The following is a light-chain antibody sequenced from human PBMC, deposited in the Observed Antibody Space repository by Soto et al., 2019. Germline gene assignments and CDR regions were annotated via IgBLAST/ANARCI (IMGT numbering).Light chain of an antibody. V-gene: IGKV3-20*01. CDR2: GAS. J-gene: IGKJ1*01. CDR1: QSVSSSY. Sequence: EIFLTQSPGTLSLSPWERATLSWGASQSVSSSYLAWYQQKPGQAPRLLIFGASSRATGIPDRFSGSGSGTDFTLTISRLEPDDFAVYYCQQYGRSPPGTFGQGTKVDIK. CDR3: QQYGRSPPGT.